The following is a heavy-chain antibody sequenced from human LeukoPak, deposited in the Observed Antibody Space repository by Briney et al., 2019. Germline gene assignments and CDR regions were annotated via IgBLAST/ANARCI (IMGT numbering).Heavy chain of an antibody. CDR1: GYTFTSYD. D-gene: IGHD2-8*01. Sequence: ASVKVSCKASGYTFTSYDINWVRQATGQGLEWMGWMNPNSGNTGYAQKFQGRVTITRNTSISTAYMELSSLRSEDTAVYYCAGVPISLYAVGVYYFDYWGQGTLVTVSS. CDR3: AGVPISLYAVGVYYFDY. J-gene: IGHJ4*02. CDR2: MNPNSGNT. V-gene: IGHV1-8*03.